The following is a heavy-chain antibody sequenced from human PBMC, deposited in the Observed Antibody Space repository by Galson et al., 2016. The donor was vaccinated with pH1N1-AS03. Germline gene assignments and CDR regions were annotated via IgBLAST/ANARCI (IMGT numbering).Heavy chain of an antibody. Sequence: SLRLSCAASGFTFSDHHMDWVRQAPGKGLECVARSLNKGRSYITEYAASVKGRFTISRDDTKKSLYPEMNSLRAEDTDVYYCARDSMRWGCDFWGHGTPVTVTS. CDR1: GFTFSDHH. CDR3: ARDSMRWGCDF. J-gene: IGHJ4*01. CDR2: SLNKGRSYIT. D-gene: IGHD3-16*01. V-gene: IGHV3-72*01.